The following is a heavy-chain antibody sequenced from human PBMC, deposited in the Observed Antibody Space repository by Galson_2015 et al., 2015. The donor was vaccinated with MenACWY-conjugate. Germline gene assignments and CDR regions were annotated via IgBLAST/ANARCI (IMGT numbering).Heavy chain of an antibody. CDR2: LSGSGGRT. CDR1: GFTFSSYD. CDR3: ANDRGYYDSSGYLVYFDY. D-gene: IGHD3-22*01. V-gene: IGHV3-23*01. J-gene: IGHJ4*02. Sequence: SLRLSCAASGFTFSSYDMSWVRQAPGKGLEWVSALSGSGGRTYHADSVKVRFTISRDNSKNTLYMQMNSLRAEDTAGYYCANDRGYYDSSGYLVYFDYWGQGTLVPVPS.